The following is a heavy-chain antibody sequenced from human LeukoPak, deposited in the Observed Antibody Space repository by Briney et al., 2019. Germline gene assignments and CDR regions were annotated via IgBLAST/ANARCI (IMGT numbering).Heavy chain of an antibody. Sequence: GGSLRLSCAASGFTFNSYAMSWVRQAPGKGLEWVSAISGNGGRTYYADSVKGRFTTSRDNSKNTLDLQMHRLRVEDTAVYYCTRVMWDSSGYPIDYWGQGSLVTVSS. D-gene: IGHD3-22*01. V-gene: IGHV3-23*01. CDR2: ISGNGGRT. CDR1: GFTFNSYA. J-gene: IGHJ4*02. CDR3: TRVMWDSSGYPIDY.